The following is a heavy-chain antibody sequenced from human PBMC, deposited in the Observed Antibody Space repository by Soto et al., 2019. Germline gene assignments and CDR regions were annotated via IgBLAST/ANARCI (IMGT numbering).Heavy chain of an antibody. V-gene: IGHV3-48*03. CDR1: GFTFSSHE. J-gene: IGHJ6*02. D-gene: IGHD4-17*01. CDR3: ARARDYDYHYSGMDV. CDR2: ISGVGSTK. Sequence: EVQLVESGGGLVQPGGSLTLSCVASGFTFSSHEMKWVRQAPGKGLEWVSYISGVGSTKYYADSVKGRFTISRDNAKNSLYLQMKSLRDDDTAVYYCARARDYDYHYSGMDVWGQGTTVTVSS.